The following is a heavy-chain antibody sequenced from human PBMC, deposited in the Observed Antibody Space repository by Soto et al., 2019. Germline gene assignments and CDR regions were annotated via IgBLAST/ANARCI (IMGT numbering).Heavy chain of an antibody. CDR2: FNPGNGNT. CDR1: GYTLTEFA. J-gene: IGHJ4*02. V-gene: IGHV1-24*01. Sequence: ASVKVSCKVSGYTLTEFAIHWVRQAPGKGLEWMGGFNPGNGNTYYSEQFQGRVTFTRDTSAGTVYMQLSSLRSEDTAVYYCARDDSGFSGSHYIDYFNYWGQGALVTVSS. CDR3: ARDDSGFSGSHYIDYFNY. D-gene: IGHD1-26*01.